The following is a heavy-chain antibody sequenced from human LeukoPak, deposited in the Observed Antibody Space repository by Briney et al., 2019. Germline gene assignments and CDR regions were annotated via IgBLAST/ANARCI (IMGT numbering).Heavy chain of an antibody. CDR2: ISTSGSSA. D-gene: IGHD3-10*01. Sequence: GGSLRLSCAASGFTFSSYSMHWVRQAPGKGLEYVSAISTSGSSAYYANSVKGRFITSRGNSKNTLYLQMGSLRTEDMAVYYCARAPSYYGSARYYFDYWGQGALVTVSS. CDR1: GFTFSSYS. CDR3: ARAPSYYGSARYYFDY. J-gene: IGHJ4*02. V-gene: IGHV3-64*01.